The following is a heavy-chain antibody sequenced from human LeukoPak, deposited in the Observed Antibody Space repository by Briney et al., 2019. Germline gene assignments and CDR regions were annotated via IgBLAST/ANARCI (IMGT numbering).Heavy chain of an antibody. V-gene: IGHV4-31*03. J-gene: IGHJ4*02. D-gene: IGHD5-18*01. CDR2: IYYSGST. CDR1: GGSISSGGYY. Sequence: SETLSLTCTVSGGSISSGGYYWSWIRQHPGKGLEWIGYIYYSGSTYYNPSLKSRVTISVDTSKNQFSLKLSSVTAADTAVYYCARDLSSAMATWVDYWGQGTLVTVSS. CDR3: ARDLSSAMATWVDY.